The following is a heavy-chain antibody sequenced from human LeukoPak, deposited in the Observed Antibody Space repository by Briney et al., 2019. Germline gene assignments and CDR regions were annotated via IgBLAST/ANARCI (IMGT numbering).Heavy chain of an antibody. D-gene: IGHD6-13*01. CDR1: GFSFSSYW. Sequence: GGSLRLSCAASGFSFSSYWMSWVRQPPGKGLEWVANIKHDGSEKYYVDSVKGRFTISRDNAKNSLYLQMNSLRTEDTAMYYCARVGTAGGTLEDYWGQGTLVTVSS. CDR2: IKHDGSEK. V-gene: IGHV3-7*01. J-gene: IGHJ4*02. CDR3: ARVGTAGGTLEDY.